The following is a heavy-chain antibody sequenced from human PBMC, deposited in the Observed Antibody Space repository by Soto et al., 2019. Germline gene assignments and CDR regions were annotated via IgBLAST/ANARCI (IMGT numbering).Heavy chain of an antibody. CDR3: ARISRGWSPHYYYYGMDV. CDR1: GYSFTSYW. J-gene: IGHJ6*02. Sequence: GESLKISCKGSGYSFTSYWISWVRQMPGKGLEWMGRIDPSDSYTNYSPSFQGHVTISADKSISTAYLQWSSLKASDTAMYYCARISRGWSPHYYYYGMDVWGQGTTVTVSS. V-gene: IGHV5-10-1*01. CDR2: IDPSDSYT. D-gene: IGHD6-19*01.